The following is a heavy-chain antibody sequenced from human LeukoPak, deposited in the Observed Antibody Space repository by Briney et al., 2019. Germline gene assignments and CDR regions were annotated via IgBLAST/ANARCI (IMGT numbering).Heavy chain of an antibody. CDR1: GYTFTAYY. D-gene: IGHD2-15*01. Sequence: ASVKVSCKASGYTFTAYYMHWVRQAPGQGLEWLGWINPNSGGTNYAQSFQGRVTMTRDTSINTAYMELSRLRSDDTAVYYCAPTLGYSFDYWGHGTLVTVSS. V-gene: IGHV1-2*02. CDR2: INPNSGGT. CDR3: APTLGYSFDY. J-gene: IGHJ4*01.